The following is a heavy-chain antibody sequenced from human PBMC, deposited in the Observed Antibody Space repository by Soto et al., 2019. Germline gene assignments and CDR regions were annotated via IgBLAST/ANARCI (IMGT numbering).Heavy chain of an antibody. Sequence: GGSLRLSCAASGFTFRNYAMSWVRQAPGKGLEWVSAINGGGVSTYYADTVKGRFTISRDQSKNTIYLQMDSLRVEDTAVYYCANLHYYGSGNYWGQGT. CDR3: ANLHYYGSGNY. D-gene: IGHD3-10*01. CDR1: GFTFRNYA. CDR2: INGGGVST. V-gene: IGHV3-23*01. J-gene: IGHJ4*02.